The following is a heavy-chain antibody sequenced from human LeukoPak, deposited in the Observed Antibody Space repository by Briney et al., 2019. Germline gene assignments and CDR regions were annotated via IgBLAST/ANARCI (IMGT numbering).Heavy chain of an antibody. CDR1: DEVMSSYY. Sequence: SETLSLTCSVSDEVMSSYYWAWIRQPAGKGLEWIGRIYINGNTNYNPSLQSRVTMSVDTSKKQFSLNLTSVTAADTAVYYCARAWWEGQAIDVWGRGTMVTVS. V-gene: IGHV4-4*07. J-gene: IGHJ3*01. CDR2: IYINGNT. CDR3: ARAWWEGQAIDV. D-gene: IGHD1-26*01.